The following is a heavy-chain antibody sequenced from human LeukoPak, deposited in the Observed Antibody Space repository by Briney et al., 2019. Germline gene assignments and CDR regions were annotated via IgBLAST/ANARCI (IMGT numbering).Heavy chain of an antibody. CDR3: ARYTTSGWPSRYFDY. D-gene: IGHD6-19*01. Sequence: PSETLSLTCTVSGGSISSSSYHWGWIRQPPGKGLEWIGSIYYSGSTYYNPSLKSRVTISVDTSKNQFSLKLSSVTAADTAVYYCARYTTSGWPSRYFDYWGQGTLVTVSS. CDR1: GGSISSSSYH. CDR2: IYYSGST. J-gene: IGHJ4*02. V-gene: IGHV4-39*07.